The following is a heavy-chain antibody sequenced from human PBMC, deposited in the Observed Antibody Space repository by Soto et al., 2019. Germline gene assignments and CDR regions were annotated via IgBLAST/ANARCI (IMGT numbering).Heavy chain of an antibody. D-gene: IGHD2-15*01. J-gene: IGHJ4*02. CDR1: GFTVSSNY. CDR2: IYSGGST. V-gene: IGHV3-66*01. Sequence: GGSLRLSCAASGFTVSSNYMSWVRQAPGKGLEWVSVIYSGGSTYYADSVKGRFTISRDNSKNTLYLQMDSLRAEDTAVYYCARDLGYCSGGSCYGGDYWGQGT. CDR3: ARDLGYCSGGSCYGGDY.